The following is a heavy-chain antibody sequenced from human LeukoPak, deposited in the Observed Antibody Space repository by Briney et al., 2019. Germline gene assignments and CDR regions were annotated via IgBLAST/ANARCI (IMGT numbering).Heavy chain of an antibody. CDR3: ARGRPLLYFDP. CDR1: GGSISSGGYY. D-gene: IGHD2-21*01. V-gene: IGHV4-30-2*01. Sequence: SETLSLTCTVSGGSISSGGYYWSWIRQPPGKGLEWIGYIYHSGSTYYNPSLKSRVTISVDRSKNQFSLKLSSVTAADTAAYYCARGRPLLYFDPWGRGALVTVSS. CDR2: IYHSGST. J-gene: IGHJ2*01.